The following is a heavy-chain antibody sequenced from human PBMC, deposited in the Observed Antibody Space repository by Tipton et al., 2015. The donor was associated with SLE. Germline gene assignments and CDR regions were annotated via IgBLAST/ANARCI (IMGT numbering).Heavy chain of an antibody. J-gene: IGHJ3*02. D-gene: IGHD3-10*01. CDR3: ARRTSTFYYYGSGSYSYEAFDI. CDR2: ISAYNGNT. V-gene: IGHV1-18*01. Sequence: QLVQSGAEVKKPGASVKVSCKASGYTFTSYGISWVRQAPGQGLEWMGWISAYNGNTNYAQKLQGRATMTTDTSTSTAYLQWSSLKASDTAMYYCARRTSTFYYYGSGSYSYEAFDIWGQGTMVTVSS. CDR1: GYTFTSYG.